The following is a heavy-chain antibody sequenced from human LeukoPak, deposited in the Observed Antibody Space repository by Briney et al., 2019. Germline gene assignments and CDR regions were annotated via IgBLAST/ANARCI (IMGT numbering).Heavy chain of an antibody. D-gene: IGHD6-19*01. V-gene: IGHV3-33*08. Sequence: GGSLRLSCAASGFTFSSYAMHWVRQAPGKGLEWVAVIWYDGSNKYYADSVKGRFTISRDNSKNTLYLQMNSLTDEDTAVYYCASPPSSGWPGGWGQGTRVTVSS. J-gene: IGHJ4*02. CDR2: IWYDGSNK. CDR1: GFTFSSYA. CDR3: ASPPSSGWPGG.